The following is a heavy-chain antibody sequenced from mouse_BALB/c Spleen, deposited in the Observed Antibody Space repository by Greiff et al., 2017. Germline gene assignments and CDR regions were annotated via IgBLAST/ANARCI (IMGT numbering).Heavy chain of an antibody. Sequence: VKLQESGAELVRPGTSVKVSCKASGYAFTNYLIEWVKQRPGQGLEWIGVINPGSGGTNYNEKFKGKATLTADKSSSTAYMQLSSLTSDDSAVYFCARYDYDGDYYAMDYWGQGTSVTVSS. CDR2: INPGSGGT. J-gene: IGHJ4*01. D-gene: IGHD2-4*01. CDR3: ARYDYDGDYYAMDY. CDR1: GYAFTNYL. V-gene: IGHV1-54*03.